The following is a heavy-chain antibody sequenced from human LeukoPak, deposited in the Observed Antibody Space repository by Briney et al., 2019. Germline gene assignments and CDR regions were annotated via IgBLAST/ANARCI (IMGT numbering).Heavy chain of an antibody. CDR3: AKYSSSSNYYYGMDV. CDR1: GFTFSNYG. J-gene: IGHJ6*02. V-gene: IGHV3-30*02. CDR2: IWYDGSDK. Sequence: GGSLRLSCAASGFTFSNYGMHWVRQAPGKGLEWVAIIWYDGSDKYYADSVKGRFTFSRDNSKNTLYLQMNSLRPEDTAVYYCAKYSSSSNYYYGMDVWGQGTTVTVSS. D-gene: IGHD6-6*01.